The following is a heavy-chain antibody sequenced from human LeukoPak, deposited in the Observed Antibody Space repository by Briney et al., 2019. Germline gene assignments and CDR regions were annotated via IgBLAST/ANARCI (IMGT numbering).Heavy chain of an antibody. CDR2: IYYSGST. CDR3: ARVRHDSYGFDY. Sequence: SETLSLTCTVSGGSISSYYWSWIRQPPGKGLEWIGYIYYSGSTNYNPSLKSRVTLSVDTSKNQFSLKLSSVTAADTAVYYCARVRHDSYGFDYWGQGTLVTVSS. D-gene: IGHD5-18*01. CDR1: GGSISSYY. J-gene: IGHJ4*02. V-gene: IGHV4-59*01.